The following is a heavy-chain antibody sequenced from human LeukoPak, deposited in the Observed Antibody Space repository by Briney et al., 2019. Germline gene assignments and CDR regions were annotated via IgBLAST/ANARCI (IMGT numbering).Heavy chain of an antibody. CDR3: ARKIRGYSYGHGFDY. J-gene: IGHJ4*02. V-gene: IGHV5-51*01. D-gene: IGHD5-18*01. CDR2: IYPGDSDT. Sequence: GESLKISCKGSGYRFTSYWIGWVRQMPGKGLEWMGIIYPGDSDTRYSPSFQGQVTISADKSISTAYLQWSSLKASDTAMYYCARKIRGYSYGHGFDYWGQGTLVTVSS. CDR1: GYRFTSYW.